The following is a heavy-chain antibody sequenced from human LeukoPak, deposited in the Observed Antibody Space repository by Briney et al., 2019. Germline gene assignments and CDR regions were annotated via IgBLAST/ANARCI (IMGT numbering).Heavy chain of an antibody. CDR1: GFTFSNAW. V-gene: IGHV3-15*01. D-gene: IGHD2-15*01. J-gene: IGHJ6*02. CDR2: IKSKTDGGTT. Sequence: GGSLRLSCAASGFTFSNAWMSWVRQAPGKGLEWVGRIKSKTDGGTTDYAAPVKGRFTISRDDSKNTLYLQMNSLKTEDTAVYYCTREGRVVVAATPGSYYYGMDVWGQGTTVTVPS. CDR3: TREGRVVVAATPGSYYYGMDV.